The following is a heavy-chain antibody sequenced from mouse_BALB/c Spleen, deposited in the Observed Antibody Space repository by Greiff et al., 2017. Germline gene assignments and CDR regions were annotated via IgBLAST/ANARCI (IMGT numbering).Heavy chain of an antibody. CDR3: ARRDYGSSLDY. J-gene: IGHJ2*01. V-gene: IGHV1S81*02. Sequence: VKLQQPGAELVKPGASVKLSCKASGYTFTSYWMHWVKQRPGQGLEWIGEINPSNGRTNYNEKFKSKATLTVDKSSSTAYMQLSSLTSEDSAVYYCARRDYGSSLDYWGQGTTLTVSS. CDR1: GYTFTSYW. D-gene: IGHD1-1*01. CDR2: INPSNGRT.